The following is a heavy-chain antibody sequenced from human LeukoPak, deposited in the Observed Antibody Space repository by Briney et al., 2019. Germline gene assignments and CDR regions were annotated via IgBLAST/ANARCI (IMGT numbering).Heavy chain of an antibody. CDR1: GYTFTSYY. CDR3: ARSPPIGIVVVPAAIFLDY. Sequence: ASVKVACKASGYTFTSYYMHWVRQAPGQGLEWMGIINPSGGSRSYAQKFQGRVTMTRDMSTSTVYMELSSLRSEDTAVYYCARSPPIGIVVVPAAIFLDYWGQGTLVTVSS. J-gene: IGHJ4*02. V-gene: IGHV1-46*01. D-gene: IGHD2-2*01. CDR2: INPSGGSR.